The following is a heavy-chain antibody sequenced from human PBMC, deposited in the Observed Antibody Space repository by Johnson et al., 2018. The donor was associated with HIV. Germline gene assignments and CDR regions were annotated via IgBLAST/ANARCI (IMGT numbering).Heavy chain of an antibody. V-gene: IGHV3-33*06. Sequence: QVQLMESGGGVVQPGRSLRLSCAASGFTFSSYGMHWVRQAPGKGLEWVAVIGYDGGNKYSADPVKARFTISRDNSKNTLYLQMNSLRAEDTAVYYCAKTRLRFLEWYDAFDIWGQGTMVTVSS. CDR2: IGYDGGNK. CDR3: AKTRLRFLEWYDAFDI. J-gene: IGHJ3*02. D-gene: IGHD3-3*01. CDR1: GFTFSSYG.